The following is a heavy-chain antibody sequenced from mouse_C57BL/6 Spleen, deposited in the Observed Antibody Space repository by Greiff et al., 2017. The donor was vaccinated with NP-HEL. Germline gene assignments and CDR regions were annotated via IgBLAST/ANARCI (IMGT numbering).Heavy chain of an antibody. V-gene: IGHV1-19*01. CDR1: GYTFTDYY. CDR2: INPYNGGT. D-gene: IGHD3-3*01. J-gene: IGHJ4*01. Sequence: EVQLQQSGPVLVKPGASVKMSCKASGYTFTDYYMNWVKQSHGKSLEWIGVINPYNGGTSYNQKFKGKATLTVDKSSSTAYMELSSLTSADSAVYYCARRGADERDLYYYAMDYWGQGTSVTVSS. CDR3: ARRGADERDLYYYAMDY.